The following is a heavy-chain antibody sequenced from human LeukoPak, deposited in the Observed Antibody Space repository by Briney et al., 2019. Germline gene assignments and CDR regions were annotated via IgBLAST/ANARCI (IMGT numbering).Heavy chain of an antibody. D-gene: IGHD4-17*01. CDR1: GASISGGTYY. CDR3: ATDYGDYFDY. J-gene: IGHJ4*02. CDR2: IYTRDST. V-gene: IGHV4-61*02. Sequence: SETLSLTCTVSGASISGGTYYWSWIQQPAGKGLGWLGRIYTRDSTNYNPSLKSRLTISVATSKNQFSLKVNSVTAADTAVYYCATDYGDYFDYWGQGTLVTVSS.